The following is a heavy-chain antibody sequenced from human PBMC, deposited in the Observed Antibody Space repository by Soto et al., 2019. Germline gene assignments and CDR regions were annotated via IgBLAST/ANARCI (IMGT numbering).Heavy chain of an antibody. V-gene: IGHV1-8*02. J-gene: IGHJ5*02. CDR1: GYTFINYY. CDR3: ARMASSGTLNWFDP. CDR2: MNPGSGKT. Sequence: ASVKVSCKASGYTFINYYISWVLQATGQGLEWMGWMNPGSGKTGYANKFQGRVTMTRDASTSTAHLELSSLTSEDTAVYYCARMASSGTLNWFDPWGQGTLVTVSS.